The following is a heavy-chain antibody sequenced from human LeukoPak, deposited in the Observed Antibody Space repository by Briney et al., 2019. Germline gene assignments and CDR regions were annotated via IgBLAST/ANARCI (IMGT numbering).Heavy chain of an antibody. V-gene: IGHV1-69*04. CDR3: ARVSYRDGYSPGASDI. D-gene: IGHD3-16*02. CDR1: GGTFSSYA. Sequence: GASVKVSCKASGGTFSSYAISWVRQAPGQGLEWMGRIIPILGIANYAQKFQGRVTITADKSTSTAYMELSSLRSEDTAVYYCARVSYRDGYSPGASDIWGQGTMVTVSS. J-gene: IGHJ3*02. CDR2: IIPILGIA.